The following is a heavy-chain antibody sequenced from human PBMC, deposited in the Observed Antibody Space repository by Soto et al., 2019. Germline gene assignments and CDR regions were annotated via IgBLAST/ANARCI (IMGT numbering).Heavy chain of an antibody. CDR3: ARDEGDDSSGYYDVNY. J-gene: IGHJ4*02. CDR2: IIPISGTT. CDR1: GGTYRNYA. D-gene: IGHD3-22*01. V-gene: IGHV1-69*01. Sequence: QVHLVQSGAEVKKPGSSVRVSCKASGGTYRNYAVNWVRQAPGQGLEWLGGIIPISGTTNYAQKFQGRGTITADESTSTAYMELRRLRSEDTAVYFCARDEGDDSSGYYDVNYWGQGTLVTVSS.